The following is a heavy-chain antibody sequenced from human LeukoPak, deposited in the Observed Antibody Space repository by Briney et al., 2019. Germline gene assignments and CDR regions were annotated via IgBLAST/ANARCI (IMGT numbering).Heavy chain of an antibody. CDR1: GGTFSSYA. D-gene: IGHD3-3*01. CDR2: IIPILGIA. Sequence: SVKVSCKASGGTFSSYAISWVRQAPGQGLEWMGRIIPILGIANYAQKFQGRVTITADKSTSTAYMELRSLRSDDTAVYYCARDNGSGYNDYWGQGTLVTVSS. J-gene: IGHJ4*02. V-gene: IGHV1-69*04. CDR3: ARDNGSGYNDY.